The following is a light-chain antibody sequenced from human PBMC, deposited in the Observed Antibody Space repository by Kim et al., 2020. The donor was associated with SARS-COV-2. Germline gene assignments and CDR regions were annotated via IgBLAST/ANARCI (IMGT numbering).Light chain of an antibody. CDR2: AAS. CDR1: QDMRHD. J-gene: IGKJ1*01. CDR3: LQHNSYPWT. V-gene: IGKV1-17*01. Sequence: ASVGDRVTITCRTSQDMRHDVGWYQQKPGKAPKRLSYAASSLQTGVPSRFSGSGSGTEFTLTISSLQPEDFATYYCLQHNSYPWTLGQGTKVDIK.